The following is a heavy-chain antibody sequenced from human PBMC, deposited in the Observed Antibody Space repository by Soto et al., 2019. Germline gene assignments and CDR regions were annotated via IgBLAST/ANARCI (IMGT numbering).Heavy chain of an antibody. J-gene: IGHJ4*02. D-gene: IGHD3-22*01. CDR2: ISGSGGST. CDR1: GETFSSYA. CDR3: ATSPTTYYYDGSGYSPFDY. Sequence: HPGWSLRLSCASSGETFSSYAMSGVRQATGKGLEWVSAISGSGGSTYYADSVKGRFTISRDNSKNTLYLQMNSLRAEDTAVYSFATSPTTYYYDGSGYSPFDYWGQGTLVTVSS. V-gene: IGHV3-23*01.